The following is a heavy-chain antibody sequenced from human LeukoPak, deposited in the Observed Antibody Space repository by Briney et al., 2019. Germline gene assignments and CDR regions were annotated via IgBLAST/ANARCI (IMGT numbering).Heavy chain of an antibody. CDR3: ARTDSSGWYYFDY. Sequence: SETLSLTCTVSGVSISSYYWSWIRQPPGKGLEWIGYIYYSGSTNYNPSLKSRVTISVDTSKNQFSLKLSSVTAADTAVYYCARTDSSGWYYFDYWGQGTLVTVSS. D-gene: IGHD6-19*01. CDR1: GVSISSYY. V-gene: IGHV4-59*01. J-gene: IGHJ4*02. CDR2: IYYSGST.